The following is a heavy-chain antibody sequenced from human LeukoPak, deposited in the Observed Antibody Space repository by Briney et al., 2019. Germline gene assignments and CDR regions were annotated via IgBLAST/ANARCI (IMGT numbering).Heavy chain of an antibody. D-gene: IGHD3-10*01. CDR3: AKDRDYYFDY. CDR1: GFTFSSYG. J-gene: IGHJ4*02. V-gene: IGHV3-30*18. Sequence: PGRSLRLSCAASGFTFSSYGMHWVRQAPGKGLEGVAVISYDGSNKYYADSVKGRFTISRDNSKNTLYLQMNSLRAEDTAVYYCAKDRDYYFDYWGQGTLVTVSS. CDR2: ISYDGSNK.